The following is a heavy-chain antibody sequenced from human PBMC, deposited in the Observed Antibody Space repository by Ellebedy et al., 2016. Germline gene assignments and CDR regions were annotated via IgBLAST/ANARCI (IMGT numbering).Heavy chain of an antibody. CDR2: MNPDTGNT. CDR3: ARGPYYYDSSRGIIGWFDP. V-gene: IGHV1-8*01. Sequence: ASVKVSCKASGYTFTSYDINWVRQATGQGLEWMGWMNPDTGNTGYAQRFQGRVTMTRNTSISTAYMERSSRRSEDTAVYYCARGPYYYDSSRGIIGWFDPWGQGTLVTVSS. J-gene: IGHJ5*02. CDR1: GYTFTSYD. D-gene: IGHD3-22*01.